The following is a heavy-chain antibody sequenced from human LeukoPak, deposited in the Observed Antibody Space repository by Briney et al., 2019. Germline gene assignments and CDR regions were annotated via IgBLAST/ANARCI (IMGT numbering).Heavy chain of an antibody. Sequence: ASVKVSCKASGYTFTGYYMHWVRQAPGQGLEWMGIINPSGGSTSYAQKFQGRVTMTRDTSTSTVYMELSSLRSEDTAVYYCARSGAPVVPAAKGTGDWFDPWGQGTLVTVSS. CDR2: INPSGGST. D-gene: IGHD2-2*01. J-gene: IGHJ5*02. V-gene: IGHV1-46*01. CDR3: ARSGAPVVPAAKGTGDWFDP. CDR1: GYTFTGYY.